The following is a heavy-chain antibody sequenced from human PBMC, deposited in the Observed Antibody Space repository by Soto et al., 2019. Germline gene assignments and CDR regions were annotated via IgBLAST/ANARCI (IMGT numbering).Heavy chain of an antibody. V-gene: IGHV1-69*06. Sequence: QVQLVQSGAEVKTPGSSLKVSCTVSGSRFGNYVFSWVRQAPGHGLGGRGRIIPIFKTTQYAQTFQGRVTITADKATKTAFLELSSLRSDDTAVYYCAREGRGKKAGYNGLVSLGYWGQGTLVTVSS. CDR1: GSRFGNYV. D-gene: IGHD2-2*02. CDR2: IIPIFKTT. J-gene: IGHJ4*02. CDR3: AREGRGKKAGYNGLVSLGY.